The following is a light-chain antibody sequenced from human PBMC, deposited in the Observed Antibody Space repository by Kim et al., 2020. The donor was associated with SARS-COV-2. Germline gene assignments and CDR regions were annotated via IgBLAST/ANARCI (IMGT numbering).Light chain of an antibody. CDR1: QSVSTN. CDR2: AAS. J-gene: IGKJ4*01. V-gene: IGKV3-15*01. Sequence: EIVMTQSPATLSVSPGERATLSCRASQSVSTNLAWYQQKLGQAPRLLIYAASTRATGLPARFSGSGSGTEFTLTISSLQSEDFAVYYCQQYKIWPLTFGGGTKVDIK. CDR3: QQYKIWPLT.